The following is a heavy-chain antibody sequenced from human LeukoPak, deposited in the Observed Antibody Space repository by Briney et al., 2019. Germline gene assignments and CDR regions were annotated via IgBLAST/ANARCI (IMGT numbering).Heavy chain of an antibody. Sequence: PGGSLRLSCAASGFTFSSYEMNWVRQAPGKGLEWVSYISSSGSTIYYADSVKSRFTISRGNAKNSLYLQMNSLRAEDTAVYYCARDQGYSYGDDLFDYWGQGTLVTVSS. J-gene: IGHJ4*02. CDR3: ARDQGYSYGDDLFDY. V-gene: IGHV3-48*03. D-gene: IGHD5-18*01. CDR1: GFTFSSYE. CDR2: ISSSGSTI.